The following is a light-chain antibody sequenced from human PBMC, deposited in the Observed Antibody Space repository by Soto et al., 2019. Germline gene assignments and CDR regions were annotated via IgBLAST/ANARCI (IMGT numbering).Light chain of an antibody. V-gene: IGLV2-14*01. CDR2: EVS. CDR3: AAWDDSLSGWV. Sequence: QSALTQPASVSGSPGQSITISCTGTSSDVGGYNYVSWYQQHPGKAPKLMIFEVSNRPSGVSNRFSGSKSGTSASLAISGLPSEDEADYYCAAWDDSLSGWVFGGGTKVTVL. J-gene: IGLJ3*02. CDR1: SSDVGGYNY.